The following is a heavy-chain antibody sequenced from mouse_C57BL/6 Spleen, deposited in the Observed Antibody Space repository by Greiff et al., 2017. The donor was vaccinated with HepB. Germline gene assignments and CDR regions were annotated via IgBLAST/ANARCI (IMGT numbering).Heavy chain of an antibody. D-gene: IGHD2-4*01. CDR3: VREADYDYADY. CDR2: IRSKSSNYAT. CDR1: GFTFNTYA. J-gene: IGHJ2*01. Sequence: EVQLVESGGGLVQPKGSLKLSCAASGFTFNTYAMHWVRQAPGTGLAWVARIRSKSSNYATYYADSVNDRFTISRDESPSMLYLQMNNLKTEDTASYYCVREADYDYADYWGQGTTLTVAS. V-gene: IGHV10-3*01.